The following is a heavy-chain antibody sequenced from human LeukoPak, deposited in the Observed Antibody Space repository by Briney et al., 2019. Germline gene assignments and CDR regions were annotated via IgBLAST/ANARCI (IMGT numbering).Heavy chain of an antibody. CDR3: ARERITIFGVVGSPYYYYGMDV. V-gene: IGHV3-30-3*01. CDR1: GFTFSDYY. D-gene: IGHD3-3*01. CDR2: ISYDGSNK. Sequence: PGGSLRLSCAASGFTFSDYYMSWIRQAPGKGLEWVAVISYDGSNKYYADSVKGRFTISRDNSKNTLYLQMNSLRAEDTAVYYCARERITIFGVVGSPYYYYGMDVWGQGTTVTVSS. J-gene: IGHJ6*02.